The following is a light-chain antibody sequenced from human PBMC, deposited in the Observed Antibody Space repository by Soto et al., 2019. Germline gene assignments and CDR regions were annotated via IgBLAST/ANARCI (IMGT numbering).Light chain of an antibody. CDR1: QGIRND. Sequence: DIQMPQSPSSLSASVGDRVTITCRASQGIRNDLGWYQQTPGKAPKRLIYAASRFQSGVPSRFSGSGSWTDFTLTISSLQPDDFGTYYGLQQNSYPLTFGGGTRVDIK. J-gene: IGKJ4*01. V-gene: IGKV1-17*01. CDR2: AAS. CDR3: LQQNSYPLT.